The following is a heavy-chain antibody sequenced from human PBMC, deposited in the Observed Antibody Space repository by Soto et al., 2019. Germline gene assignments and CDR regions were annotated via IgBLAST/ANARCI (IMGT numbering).Heavy chain of an antibody. V-gene: IGHV4-59*08. J-gene: IGHJ4*02. CDR1: GGSISSYY. CDR3: ARLTNYGDYAGGTLVDY. Sequence: SETLSLTCTVSGGSISSYYWSWIRQPPGKGLEWIGYIYYSGSTNYNPSLKSRVTISVDTSKNQFSLKLSSVTAADTAVYYCARLTNYGDYAGGTLVDYWGQGTLVTVSS. D-gene: IGHD4-17*01. CDR2: IYYSGST.